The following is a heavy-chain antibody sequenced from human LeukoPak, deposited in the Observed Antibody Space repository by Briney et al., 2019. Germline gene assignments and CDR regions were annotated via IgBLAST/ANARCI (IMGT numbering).Heavy chain of an antibody. CDR3: ARHYGP. D-gene: IGHD3-10*01. V-gene: IGHV4-39*01. CDR2: LYYDGRT. Sequence: GSLRLSCAASGFTFSSYSMNWVRQPPGKGLEWIGSLYYDGRTYYNPSLESRLTIPVDTSNNQFSLKLNSVTATGTAVYYCARHYGPWGQGTLVTVSS. J-gene: IGHJ4*02. CDR1: GFTFSSYSMN.